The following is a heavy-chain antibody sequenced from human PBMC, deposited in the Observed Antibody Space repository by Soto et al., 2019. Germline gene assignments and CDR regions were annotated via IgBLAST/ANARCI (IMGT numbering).Heavy chain of an antibody. J-gene: IGHJ4*02. V-gene: IGHV1-8*01. D-gene: IGHD2-2*01. CDR2: MNPTSGNT. Sequence: QVQLVQSGAEVKKPGASVKVSCKASGYTFTSYDINWVRQATGQGLEWMGWMNPTSGNTGYAQKYQGRVTMTRNTSISTAYMELSSRRSEDTAVYYCARGRGGYCISNSCYLFDYWGQGTLVTVSA. CDR1: GYTFTSYD. CDR3: ARGRGGYCISNSCYLFDY.